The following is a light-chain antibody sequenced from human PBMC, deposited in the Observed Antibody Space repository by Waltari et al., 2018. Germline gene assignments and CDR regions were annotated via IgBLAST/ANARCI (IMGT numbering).Light chain of an antibody. Sequence: EIVLTQSPATLSLSPGDTGTPSCRASQDISTDLAWYQHRPGQAPRLIMYDVFNRATGIPPRFSGSGSGTDFTLTISGLEPEDLAVYFCQQRSLWPRTFGPGTKVEI. J-gene: IGKJ1*01. V-gene: IGKV3-11*01. CDR2: DVF. CDR1: QDISTD. CDR3: QQRSLWPRT.